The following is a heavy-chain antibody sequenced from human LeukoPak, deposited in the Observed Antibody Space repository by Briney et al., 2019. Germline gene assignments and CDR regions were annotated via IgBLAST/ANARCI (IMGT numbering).Heavy chain of an antibody. J-gene: IGHJ6*03. Sequence: SETLSLTCTVSGGSISSGSYYWSWIRQPAGKGLEWIGRIYTSGSTNYNPSLKSRVTISVDTSKNQFSLKLSSVTAADTAVYYCARDSIQLWLHTRYYYMDVWGKGTTVTISS. CDR2: IYTSGST. V-gene: IGHV4-61*02. D-gene: IGHD5-18*01. CDR3: ARDSIQLWLHTRYYYMDV. CDR1: GGSISSGSYY.